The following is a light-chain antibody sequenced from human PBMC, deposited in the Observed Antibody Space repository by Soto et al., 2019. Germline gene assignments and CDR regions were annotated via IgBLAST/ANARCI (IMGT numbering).Light chain of an antibody. CDR3: QQYDNPRT. CDR1: QNISTY. J-gene: IGKJ1*01. V-gene: IGKV1-33*01. Sequence: DIQMTQSPSSLSASVGDRLTITCQASQNISTYLNWYQQKPGKAPKLLISDASKLEPGVPSRFSGSGSGTHFTFIITSLQPEGIATYYCQQYDNPRTFGQGTKVDIK. CDR2: DAS.